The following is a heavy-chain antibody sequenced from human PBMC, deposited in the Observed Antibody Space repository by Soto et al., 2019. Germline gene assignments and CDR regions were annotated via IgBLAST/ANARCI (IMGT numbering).Heavy chain of an antibody. CDR3: AILSN. J-gene: IGHJ4*02. CDR2: IYSDGTT. Sequence: EVQLVETGGGLIQPGGSLRLSCAASGFTVSSNYMNWVRQAPGKGLEWVSIIYSDGTTSYADSVKGRFTISRDNFKNTLHLQMNSLRAEDPAVYYCAILSNWGQGTLVTVSS. D-gene: IGHD6-6*01. V-gene: IGHV3-53*02. CDR1: GFTVSSNY.